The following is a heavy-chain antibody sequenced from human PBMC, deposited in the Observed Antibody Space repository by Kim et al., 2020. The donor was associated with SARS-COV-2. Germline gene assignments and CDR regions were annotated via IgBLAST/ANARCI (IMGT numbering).Heavy chain of an antibody. CDR3: ARSSYSSSYFDY. D-gene: IGHD6-13*01. J-gene: IGHJ4*02. V-gene: IGHV1-69*01. Sequence: NDAQKFQGRVTITADESTSTAYMGLSSLRSEDTAVYYCARSSYSSSYFDYWGQGTLVTVSS.